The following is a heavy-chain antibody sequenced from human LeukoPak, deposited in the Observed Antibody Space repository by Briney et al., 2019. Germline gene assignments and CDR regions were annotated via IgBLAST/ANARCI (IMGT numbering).Heavy chain of an antibody. V-gene: IGHV4-59*01. D-gene: IGHD2-21*02. CDR2: IYYSGST. CDR1: GGSISSYY. Sequence: PSETLSLTRTVSGGSISSYYWSWIRQPPGKGLEWIGHIYYSGSTNYNSSLKSRVTISVDTSKNQFSLKVSSVTAADTAVYFCARDVYGDYYVDYWGQGTLVTVSS. J-gene: IGHJ4*02. CDR3: ARDVYGDYYVDY.